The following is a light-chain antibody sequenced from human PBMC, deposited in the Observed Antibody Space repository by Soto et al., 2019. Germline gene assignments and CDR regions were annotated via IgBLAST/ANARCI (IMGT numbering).Light chain of an antibody. CDR1: QNVGRY. Sequence: DILLTQSPATLSSSPGDRATLTCRASQNVGRYLAWYQQKPGQAPRRLIYDASNRDTGIPARFSGSGSGTEFSLTISSLEPEDLAVYYCLQRSTCPLTFGGGTKVEIK. CDR2: DAS. CDR3: LQRSTCPLT. V-gene: IGKV3-11*01. J-gene: IGKJ4*01.